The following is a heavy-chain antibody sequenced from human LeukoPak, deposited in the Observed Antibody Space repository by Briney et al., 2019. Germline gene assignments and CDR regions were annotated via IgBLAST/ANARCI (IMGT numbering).Heavy chain of an antibody. J-gene: IGHJ4*01. D-gene: IGHD6-6*01. V-gene: IGHV3-74*01. CDR3: ARYSSSSGGAAYYLDY. Sequence: GGSLRLSCTASGFTLRNYWMHWVRQVPGKRLVWVSRISGDGSVTNYADSVQGRFTISRDNAKNILYLQINSLRSEDTAVYYCARYSSSSGGAAYYLDYWGHVTLVTVSS. CDR1: GFTLRNYW. CDR2: ISGDGSVT.